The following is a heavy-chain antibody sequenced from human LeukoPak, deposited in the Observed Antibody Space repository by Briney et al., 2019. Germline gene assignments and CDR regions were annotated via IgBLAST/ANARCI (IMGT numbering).Heavy chain of an antibody. D-gene: IGHD1-26*01. V-gene: IGHV3-66*02. Sequence: PGGSLRLSCAASGFTVSSNYMSWVRQAPGKGLEWVSVIYSAGSTYYADSVKGRFTISRDNSKNTLYLQMNSLRAEDTAVYYCAREPSGTYRLDYWGQGTLVTVSS. CDR2: IYSAGST. CDR3: AREPSGTYRLDY. J-gene: IGHJ4*02. CDR1: GFTVSSNY.